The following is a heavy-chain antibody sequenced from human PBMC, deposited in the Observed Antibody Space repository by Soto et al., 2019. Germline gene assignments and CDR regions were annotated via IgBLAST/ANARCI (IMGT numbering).Heavy chain of an antibody. CDR1: GFAFRSDA. Sequence: PGGSLRLSCTASGFAFRSDAMQWVRQAPGKGLEWVAVISSDGATKYVADSLKGRFTISRDDFESTMSLQMNNLRPEDTALYYCARSSVHIAAAGRFDLWGPGTLVTVSS. J-gene: IGHJ4*02. CDR3: ARSSVHIAAAGRFDL. D-gene: IGHD6-13*01. V-gene: IGHV3-30*14. CDR2: ISSDGATK.